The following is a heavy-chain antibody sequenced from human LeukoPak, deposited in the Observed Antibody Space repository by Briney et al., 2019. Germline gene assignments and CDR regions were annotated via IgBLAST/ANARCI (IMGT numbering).Heavy chain of an antibody. CDR1: GGSISSYY. V-gene: IGHV4-59*01. CDR2: IYYSGST. CDR3: ARSIAAAVPFDY. J-gene: IGHJ4*02. D-gene: IGHD6-13*01. Sequence: SETLSITCTVSGGSISSYYWRWIRQPPGKGLEWIGYIYYSGSTNYNPSLKSRVTISVDTSKNQFSLKLSSVTAADTAVYYCARSIAAAVPFDYWGQGTLVTVSS.